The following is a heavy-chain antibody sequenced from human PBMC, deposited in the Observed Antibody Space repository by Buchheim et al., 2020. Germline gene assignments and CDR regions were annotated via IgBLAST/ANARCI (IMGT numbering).Heavy chain of an antibody. CDR3: ARDRCSSTSCTYYYYGMDV. V-gene: IGHV3-48*01. D-gene: IGHD2-2*01. CDR1: GFTFSSYS. CDR2: ISSSSSTI. Sequence: EVQLVESGGGLVQPGGSLRLSCAASGFTFSSYSMNWVRQAPGKGLEWVSYISSSSSTIYYADSVKGRFTISRDNAKTSLYLQMNSLRAEDTAVYYCARDRCSSTSCTYYYYGMDVWGQGTT. J-gene: IGHJ6*02.